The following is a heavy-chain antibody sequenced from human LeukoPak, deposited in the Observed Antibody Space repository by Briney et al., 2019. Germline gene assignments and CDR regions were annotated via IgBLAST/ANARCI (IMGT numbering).Heavy chain of an antibody. CDR2: IYTSGIT. CDR3: ARDRGQWLVDRYFDL. CDR1: GGSISSGSYY. Sequence: PSQTLSLTCTVSGGSISSGSYYWSWIRQPAGKGLEWIGRIYTSGITNYNPSLKSRVTISVDTSKNQFSLKLSSVTAADTAVYYCARDRGQWLVDRYFDLWGRGTLVTVSS. V-gene: IGHV4-61*02. J-gene: IGHJ2*01. D-gene: IGHD6-19*01.